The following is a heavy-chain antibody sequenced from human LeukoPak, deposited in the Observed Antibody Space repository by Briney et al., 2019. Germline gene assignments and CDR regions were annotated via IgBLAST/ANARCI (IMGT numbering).Heavy chain of an antibody. CDR1: GFTFSSYG. Sequence: GGSLRLSCAASGFTFSSYGMHWVRQAPGKGLEWVAFIRYDGSNKYYADSVKGRFTISRDNSKNTLYLQMNSLRAEDTAVYYCAKGHDFWSGYYDYWGQGTLVTVSS. CDR2: IRYDGSNK. CDR3: AKGHDFWSGYYDY. J-gene: IGHJ4*02. D-gene: IGHD3-3*01. V-gene: IGHV3-30*02.